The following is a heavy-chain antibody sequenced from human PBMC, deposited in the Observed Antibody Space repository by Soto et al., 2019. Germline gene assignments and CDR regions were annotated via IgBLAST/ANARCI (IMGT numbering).Heavy chain of an antibody. CDR1: GFTLTTYS. V-gene: IGHV3-48*02. Sequence: PGGSLRLSCAVSGFTLTTYSMNWVRQSPGKGLEWISFINKNGFTIYYADSVKGRFTISRDYAKNSLYLQMGSLRHEDTAVYYCARGAVTGTSLFDYWGLGTLVTVSS. J-gene: IGHJ4*02. CDR2: INKNGFTI. CDR3: ARGAVTGTSLFDY. D-gene: IGHD6-19*01.